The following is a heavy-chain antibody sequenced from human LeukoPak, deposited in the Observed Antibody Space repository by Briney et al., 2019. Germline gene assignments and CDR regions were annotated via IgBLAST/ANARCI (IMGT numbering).Heavy chain of an antibody. V-gene: IGHV3-7*03. CDR2: IKQDGSEK. CDR3: AGGTGFIIKD. D-gene: IGHD3-9*01. J-gene: IGHJ4*02. Sequence: GGSLRLSCAVSGFTFSLYWMNWVRRAPGKGLEWVANIKQDGSEKNYVDSVKGRFTISRDNAKNSLYLQMNNLRVEDTAMYYCAGGTGFIIKDWGQGTLVTVSS. CDR1: GFTFSLYW.